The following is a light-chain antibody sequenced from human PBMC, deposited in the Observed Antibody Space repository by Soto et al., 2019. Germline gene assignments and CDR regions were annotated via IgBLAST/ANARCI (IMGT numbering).Light chain of an antibody. Sequence: QSALTQPPSASGSPGQSVTISCTGTSSDVGAYKFVSWYQQYPGQAPKLILYEVSQRPSGVPDRFSGSKSDNTASLTVSGLEADDEADYYCCSYAGNKKYVFGSGTKLTVL. J-gene: IGLJ1*01. V-gene: IGLV2-8*01. CDR2: EVS. CDR3: CSYAGNKKYV. CDR1: SSDVGAYKF.